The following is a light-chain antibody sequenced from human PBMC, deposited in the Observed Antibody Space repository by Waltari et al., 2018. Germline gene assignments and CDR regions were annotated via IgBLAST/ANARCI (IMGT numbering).Light chain of an antibody. CDR3: ATWDSSVSAGV. V-gene: IGLV1-51*01. J-gene: IGLJ3*02. CDR2: DNN. Sequence: SVLTQPPSVAAAPGQRVTISCPASNSNIGHHYVSWYQQLPGTAPKLLIYDNNKRHSRIPDRLSGTKSGTSATLGITGPQTGDEADYYCATWDSSVSAGVFGGGTKLTVL. CDR1: NSNIGHHY.